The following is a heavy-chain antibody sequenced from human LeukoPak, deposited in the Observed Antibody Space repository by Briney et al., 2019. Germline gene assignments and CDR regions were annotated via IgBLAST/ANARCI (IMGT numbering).Heavy chain of an antibody. J-gene: IGHJ4*02. V-gene: IGHV3-21*01. CDR3: ARTAVSIVVVPAAINY. Sequence: GGSLRLSCAASGFTFSSYSMNWVRQAPGKGLEWVSSISSSSSYIYYADSVKGRFTISRDNAKNSLYLQMNSLRAEDTAVYYCARTAVSIVVVPAAINYWGQGTLVTVSS. CDR2: ISSSSSYI. D-gene: IGHD2-2*01. CDR1: GFTFSSYS.